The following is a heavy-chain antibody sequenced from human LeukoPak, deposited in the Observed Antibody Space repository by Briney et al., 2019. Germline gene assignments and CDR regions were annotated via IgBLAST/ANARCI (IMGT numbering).Heavy chain of an antibody. CDR2: MNPNSGTT. CDR1: GYTFTSYD. Sequence: ASVRVSCKASGYTFTSYDFNWVRQAPGQGPEWIGWMNPNSGTTGYAQKFQGRVTMTRDTSISTAYMDLSSLRSEDTAVYYCARGGGDGFDIWGQGTMVTVSS. D-gene: IGHD3-16*01. J-gene: IGHJ3*02. CDR3: ARGGGDGFDI. V-gene: IGHV1-8*01.